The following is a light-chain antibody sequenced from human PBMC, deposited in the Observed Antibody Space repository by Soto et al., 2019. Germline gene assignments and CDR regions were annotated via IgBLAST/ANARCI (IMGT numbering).Light chain of an antibody. CDR3: QPYNTFLLT. J-gene: IGKJ3*01. Sequence: DIQVTQSPSTLSASVGDSVTISCRASQIISNWLAWYQQKPGKAPKLLIYKASTLESGVPSRFSGSESGTDFTFTISGLQPDDFATYYCQPYNTFLLTFGPGTKVDIK. CDR1: QIISNW. V-gene: IGKV1-5*03. CDR2: KAS.